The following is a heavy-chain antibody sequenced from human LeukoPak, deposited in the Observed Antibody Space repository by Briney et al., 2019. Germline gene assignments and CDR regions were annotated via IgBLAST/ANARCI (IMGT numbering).Heavy chain of an antibody. D-gene: IGHD1-26*01. CDR3: AKDRGMVGASVRAFDY. CDR1: GFAFRNHA. CDR2: ISGSGETT. V-gene: IGHV3-23*01. Sequence: GGSLRLSCAASGFAFRNHAMNWVRQAPGKGLEWVSVISGSGETTYYADSVKGRFTISRDNSQNTLYLQMSSLRGEDTALYYCAKDRGMVGASVRAFDYWGQGTLVTVSS. J-gene: IGHJ4*02.